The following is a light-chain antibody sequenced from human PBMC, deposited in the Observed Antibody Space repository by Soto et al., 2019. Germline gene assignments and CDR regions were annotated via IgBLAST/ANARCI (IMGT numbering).Light chain of an antibody. Sequence: DIPMTQSPSSLSASVGDRVTISCRASENITNFLNWYQQRHGEAPKVLIYVASGLQRGVHSRFRGTGSGTDFTLTITNLQPEDFATYFCQQSYKPPPYTFGLGTKVE. CDR3: QQSYKPPPYT. V-gene: IGKV1-39*01. CDR1: ENITNF. CDR2: VAS. J-gene: IGKJ2*01.